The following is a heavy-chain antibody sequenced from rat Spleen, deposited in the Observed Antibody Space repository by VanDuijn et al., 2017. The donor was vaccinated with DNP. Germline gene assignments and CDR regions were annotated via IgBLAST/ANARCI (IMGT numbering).Heavy chain of an antibody. V-gene: IGHV5-58*01. J-gene: IGHJ2*01. CDR2: IKTDGGST. D-gene: IGHD4-3*01. CDR3: VRWNSGHFDY. Sequence: EVQLVETGGDSVQPGRSLKLSCVASGFTFSSYWMYWIRQAPGKGLEWVASIKTDGGSTYYPDSVKGRFTISRDNAKNTLYLQMNSLRSEDLATYYCVRWNSGHFDYWGQGVMVPVSS. CDR1: GFTFSSYW.